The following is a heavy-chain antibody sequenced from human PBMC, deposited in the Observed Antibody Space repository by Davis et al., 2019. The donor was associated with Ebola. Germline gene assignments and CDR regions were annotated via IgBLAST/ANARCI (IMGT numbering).Heavy chain of an antibody. J-gene: IGHJ5*02. D-gene: IGHD2-2*02. CDR1: GGSISSSNW. CDR2: IYHSGST. CDR3: ALAYCSSTSCYMGGWFDP. Sequence: SETLSLTCAVSGGSISSSNWWSWVRQPPGKGLEWIGEIYHSGSTNYNPSLKSRVTISVDKSKNQFSLKLSSVTAADTAVYYCALAYCSSTSCYMGGWFDPWGQGTLVTVSS. V-gene: IGHV4-4*02.